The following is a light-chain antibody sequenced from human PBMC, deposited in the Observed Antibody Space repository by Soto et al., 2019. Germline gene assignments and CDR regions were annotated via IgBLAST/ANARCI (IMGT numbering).Light chain of an antibody. CDR1: QSISSN. V-gene: IGKV3-15*01. CDR2: GTS. CDR3: QQANTFPLT. J-gene: IGKJ5*01. Sequence: EIVLTQSPATLSLSPGERATLSCRASQSISSNLAWYQQKPGQAPRLLIYGTSTRATNIPARFSGSGSGTHFTLTISSLQPEDFATYYCQQANTFPLTFGQGTRLEIK.